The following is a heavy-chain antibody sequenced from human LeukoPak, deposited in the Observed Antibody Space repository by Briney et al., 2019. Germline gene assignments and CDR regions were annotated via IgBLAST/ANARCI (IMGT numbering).Heavy chain of an antibody. CDR1: GYTFTGYY. CDR3: ARDLSDLVLRYFDWLPYFDY. J-gene: IGHJ4*02. Sequence: ASVKVSCKASGYTFTGYYMHWVRQAPGQGLEWMGWINPNSGGTNYAQKFQGRVTMTRDTSISTAYMELSRLRSDDTAVYYCARDLSDLVLRYFDWLPYFDYWGQGTLVTVSS. V-gene: IGHV1-2*02. CDR2: INPNSGGT. D-gene: IGHD3-9*01.